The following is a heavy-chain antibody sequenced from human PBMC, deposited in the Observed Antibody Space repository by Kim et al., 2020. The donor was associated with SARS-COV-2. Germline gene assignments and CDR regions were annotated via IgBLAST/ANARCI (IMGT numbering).Heavy chain of an antibody. CDR3: TTVSMR. D-gene: IGHD3-16*01. V-gene: IGHV3-15*01. J-gene: IGHJ4*02. CDR1: GIPFSNAW. CDR2: IKRRSDGGTG. Sequence: GGSLRLSCAVSGIPFSNAWFNWVRQAPGKGLEWVGRIKRRSDGGTGDLAAPVKGRFAISRDDSKNMLYLVRNSLRTDDSGVYYCTTVSMRWGQGTLVTVS.